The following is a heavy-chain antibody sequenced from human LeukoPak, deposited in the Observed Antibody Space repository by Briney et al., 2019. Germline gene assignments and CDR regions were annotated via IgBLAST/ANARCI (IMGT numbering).Heavy chain of an antibody. CDR2: IYYSGST. V-gene: IGHV4-59*01. J-gene: IGHJ4*02. CDR3: ARGLYDYVWGSYRENYYFDY. Sequence: SETLSLTCSVSGGSINSYYWSWIRQPPGKGLEWIGYIYYSGSTNYNPSLESRVTISVDTSKNQFSLKLSSVTAADTAVYYCARGLYDYVWGSYRENYYFDYWGQGTLVTVSS. CDR1: GGSINSYY. D-gene: IGHD3-16*02.